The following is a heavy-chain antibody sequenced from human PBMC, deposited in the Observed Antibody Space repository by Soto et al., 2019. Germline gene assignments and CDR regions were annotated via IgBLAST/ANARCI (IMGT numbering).Heavy chain of an antibody. V-gene: IGHV1-18*01. CDR1: GYTFTRSG. J-gene: IGHJ6*02. D-gene: IGHD5-12*01. CDR3: AREGVAPYYYYGMDV. Sequence: ASVKVSCKASGYTFTRSGISWVRQAPGQGLEWMGWISTYNGDTNYAQTFQGRVTMTTDTSTSTVHMEVRSLRSDDTAVYYCAREGVAPYYYYGMDVWRQGTPGTVS. CDR2: ISTYNGDT.